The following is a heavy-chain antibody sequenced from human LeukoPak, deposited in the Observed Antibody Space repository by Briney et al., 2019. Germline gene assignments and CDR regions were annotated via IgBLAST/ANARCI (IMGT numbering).Heavy chain of an antibody. Sequence: GRSLRLSCAASGFTFDDYAMHWVRQAPGKGLEWVSGISWNSGSIGYADSVKGRFTTSRDNAKNSLYLQMNSLRAEDTALYYCAKFFPLLDYWGQGTLVTVSS. CDR3: AKFFPLLDY. V-gene: IGHV3-9*01. CDR1: GFTFDDYA. J-gene: IGHJ4*02. D-gene: IGHD2/OR15-2a*01. CDR2: ISWNSGSI.